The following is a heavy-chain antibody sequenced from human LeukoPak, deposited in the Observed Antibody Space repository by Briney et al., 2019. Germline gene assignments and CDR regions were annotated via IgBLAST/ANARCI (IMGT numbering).Heavy chain of an antibody. D-gene: IGHD5-18*01. CDR1: GFTFSSYG. J-gene: IGHJ4*02. CDR3: ATGDTAMAYFDY. V-gene: IGHV3-33*01. Sequence: PGGSLRLSCAASGFTFSSYGMHWVRQAPGKGLEWVAVIWYDGSNKYYADSVKGRFTISRDNSKNTLHLQMNSLRAEDTAVYYCATGDTAMAYFDYWGQGTLVTVSS. CDR2: IWYDGSNK.